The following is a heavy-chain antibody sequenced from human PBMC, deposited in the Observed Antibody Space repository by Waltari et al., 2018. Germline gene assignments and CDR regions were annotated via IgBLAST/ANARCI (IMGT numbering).Heavy chain of an antibody. D-gene: IGHD2-2*01. CDR2: INPNSGGT. CDR3: ARERSHCSSTSCYFDP. CDR1: GYTFTGYY. Sequence: QVQLVQSGAVVKTPGASVKVSCTASGYTFTGYYMTWVRQAPGQGLEWMGRINPNSGGTNYAQKFQGRVTMTRDTSISTAYMELSRLRSDDTAVYYCARERSHCSSTSCYFDPWGQGTLVTVSS. V-gene: IGHV1-2*06. J-gene: IGHJ5*02.